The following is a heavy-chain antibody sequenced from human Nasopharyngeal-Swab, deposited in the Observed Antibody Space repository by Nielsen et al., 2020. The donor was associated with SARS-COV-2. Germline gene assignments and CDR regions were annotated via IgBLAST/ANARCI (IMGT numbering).Heavy chain of an antibody. Sequence: WIRQPPGKGLEWVSYISSSGSTIYYADSVKGRFTISRDNAKNSLYLQMNSLRAEDTAVYYCARASAGNYDFWSGPTFDYWGQGTLVTVSS. CDR2: ISSSGSTI. V-gene: IGHV3-11*04. D-gene: IGHD3-3*01. J-gene: IGHJ4*02. CDR3: ARASAGNYDFWSGPTFDY.